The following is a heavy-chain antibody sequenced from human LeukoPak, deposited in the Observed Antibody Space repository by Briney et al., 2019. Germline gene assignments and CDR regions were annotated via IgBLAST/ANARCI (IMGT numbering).Heavy chain of an antibody. J-gene: IGHJ2*01. D-gene: IGHD6-19*01. CDR3: AREIAVAGTWYFDL. Sequence: GGSLRLSCSASGFSFSNYFMHWVRQAPGEGLVWVSRISGDGTTTIYADSVKGRFTISRENAKNSVYLQMNSLRAGDTAVYYCAREIAVAGTWYFDLWGRGTLVTVSS. CDR1: GFSFSNYF. CDR2: ISGDGTTT. V-gene: IGHV3-74*01.